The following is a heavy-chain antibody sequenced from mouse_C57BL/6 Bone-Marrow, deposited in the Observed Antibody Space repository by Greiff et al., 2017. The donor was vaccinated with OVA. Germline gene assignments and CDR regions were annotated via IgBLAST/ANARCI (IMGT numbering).Heavy chain of an antibody. V-gene: IGHV3-6*01. J-gene: IGHJ4*01. CDR2: IGYDGSN. Sequence: EVQRVESGPGLVKPSQSLSLTCSVTGYSITSGYYWNWIRQFPGNKLEWMGYIGYDGSNNYNPSLKNRISITRDTSKNQFFLKLNSVTTEDTATYYCARDTVVATDYYAMDYWGQGTSVTVSS. D-gene: IGHD1-1*01. CDR3: ARDTVVATDYYAMDY. CDR1: GYSITSGYY.